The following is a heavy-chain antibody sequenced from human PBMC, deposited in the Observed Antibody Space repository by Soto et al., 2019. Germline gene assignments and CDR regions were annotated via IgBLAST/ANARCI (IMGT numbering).Heavy chain of an antibody. CDR1: GGSIGSYY. CDR3: ARHHRYCTGGSCYAIDS. CDR2: IYYTGST. D-gene: IGHD2-15*01. Sequence: SETLSLTCTVSGGSIGSYYWTWIRQPPGKEPEWIAYIYYTGSTSYNPSLKSRVTISLDTSKNQFSLNLSSVTAADTAVYYCARHHRYCTGGSCYAIDSWGQGTLVTVSS. J-gene: IGHJ4*02. V-gene: IGHV4-59*08.